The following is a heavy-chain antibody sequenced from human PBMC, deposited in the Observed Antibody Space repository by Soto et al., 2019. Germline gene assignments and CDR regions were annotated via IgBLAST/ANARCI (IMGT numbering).Heavy chain of an antibody. Sequence: EVQLVESGGGLVQPGRSLRLSCAASGFTFDDYAMHWVRQAPGKGLEWVSGISWNSGSIGYADSVKGRFTISRDNAKNSLYLQMNSLRAEDTALYYCAPSECLGSGSFDYWGQGTLVTVSS. CDR3: APSECLGSGSFDY. V-gene: IGHV3-9*01. D-gene: IGHD6-19*01. CDR2: ISWNSGSI. J-gene: IGHJ4*02. CDR1: GFTFDDYA.